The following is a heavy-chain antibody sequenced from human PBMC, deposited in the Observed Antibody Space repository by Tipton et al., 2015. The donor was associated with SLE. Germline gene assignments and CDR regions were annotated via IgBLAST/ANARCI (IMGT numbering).Heavy chain of an antibody. CDR1: GGSISSGSYY. J-gene: IGHJ6*04. Sequence: GLVKPSETLSLTCTVSGGSISSGSYYWGWIRQPPGKGLEWIGSIYHSGSTYYNPSLKSRVTISVDTSKNQFSLKLSSVTAADTAVYYCARGNFLTGYWMDVWGKGTTVTVSS. CDR2: IYHSGST. D-gene: IGHD3-9*01. V-gene: IGHV4-39*07. CDR3: ARGNFLTGYWMDV.